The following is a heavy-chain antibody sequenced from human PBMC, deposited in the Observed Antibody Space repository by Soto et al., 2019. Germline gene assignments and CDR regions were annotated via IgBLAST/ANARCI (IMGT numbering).Heavy chain of an antibody. Sequence: EVQLVESGGGLVKPGGSLRLSCAASGFTFSSYSMNWVRQVPGKGLEWVSSISSSSSYIYYADSVKGRFTISRDNAKNSLNQQMNSLRAEDTAVYYCARGKPLGYCSGGSCYFNYWGQGTLVTVSS. V-gene: IGHV3-21*01. CDR3: ARGKPLGYCSGGSCYFNY. CDR1: GFTFSSYS. CDR2: ISSSSSYI. D-gene: IGHD2-15*01. J-gene: IGHJ4*02.